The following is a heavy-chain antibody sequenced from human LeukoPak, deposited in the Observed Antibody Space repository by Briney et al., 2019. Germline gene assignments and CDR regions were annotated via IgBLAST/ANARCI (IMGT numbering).Heavy chain of an antibody. CDR2: INPNSGGT. J-gene: IGHJ4*02. Sequence: ASVKVSCKASGGTFSSLTINWVRQAPGQGLEWMGWINPNSGGTNYAQKFQGRVTMTRDTSISTAYMELSRLRSDDTAVYYCARDLMSSWYISDDYWGQGTLVTVSS. D-gene: IGHD6-13*01. V-gene: IGHV1-2*02. CDR1: GGTFSSLT. CDR3: ARDLMSSWYISDDY.